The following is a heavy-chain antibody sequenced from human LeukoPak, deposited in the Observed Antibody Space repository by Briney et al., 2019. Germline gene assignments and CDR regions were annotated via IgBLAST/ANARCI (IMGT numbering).Heavy chain of an antibody. D-gene: IGHD2/OR15-2a*01. J-gene: IGHJ3*02. CDR3: AKSLKYFSIIDAFDI. CDR1: GFSFSHFG. CDR2: ISHDGTKK. Sequence: SGKSLRLSCAASGFSFSHFGMHWVRQAPGKGLEWVAVISHDGTKKYSADSVKGRFTISRDNAKNSLYLQMNSLRAEDMALYYCAKSLKYFSIIDAFDIWGQGTMVTVSS. V-gene: IGHV3-30*18.